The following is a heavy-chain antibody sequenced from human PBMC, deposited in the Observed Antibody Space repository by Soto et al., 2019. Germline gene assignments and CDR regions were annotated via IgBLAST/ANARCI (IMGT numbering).Heavy chain of an antibody. CDR2: AYNSGST. J-gene: IGHJ4*02. CDR3: TADYGSGSYRFDY. D-gene: IGHD3-10*01. Sequence: SETLSLTCTVSGDSFSSYSWAWIRQPPGKGLEWIGYAYNSGSTTYNPSLKSRLTMSVDTSRNQISLNLRSVTAADTAIYYCTADYGSGSYRFDYWGQGTLVTVSS. CDR1: GDSFSSYS. V-gene: IGHV4-59*01.